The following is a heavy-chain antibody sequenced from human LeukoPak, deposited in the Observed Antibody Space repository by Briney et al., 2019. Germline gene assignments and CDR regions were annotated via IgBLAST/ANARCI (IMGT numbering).Heavy chain of an antibody. CDR3: AREQGYYSVPGY. CDR2: ISSSSTTI. D-gene: IGHD3-22*01. CDR1: GFTFSSYS. J-gene: IGHJ4*02. Sequence: GGSLRLSCAASGFTFSSYSLSWVRQAPRKGLEWVSYISSSSTTIYYADSVKGRFTISRDNAKNTLYLQMNSLRAEDTAVYYCAREQGYYSVPGYWGQGTQVTVSS. V-gene: IGHV3-48*01.